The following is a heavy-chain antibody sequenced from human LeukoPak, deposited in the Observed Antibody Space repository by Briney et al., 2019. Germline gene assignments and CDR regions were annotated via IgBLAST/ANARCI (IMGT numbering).Heavy chain of an antibody. J-gene: IGHJ4*02. CDR2: INPSGGST. Sequence: ASVKVSCKASGYTFTSYYMHWVRQAPGQGLEWMGIINPSGGSTSYAQKFQGRVTMTRDTSTSTVYMELSSLRSEDTAVYYCARDPQDVEMATKNDYWGQETLVTVSS. V-gene: IGHV1-46*01. CDR3: ARDPQDVEMATKNDY. CDR1: GYTFTSYY. D-gene: IGHD5-24*01.